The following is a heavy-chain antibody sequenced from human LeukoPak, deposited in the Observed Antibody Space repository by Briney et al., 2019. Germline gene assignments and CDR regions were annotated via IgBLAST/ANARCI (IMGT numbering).Heavy chain of an antibody. V-gene: IGHV3-74*01. J-gene: IGHJ4*02. Sequence: GGSLRLSCAASGFTFSTYRMHWVRQAPGKGLVGVSRINTDGSSTTYADSVKGRFTISRDNAKNTLYLQINSLRAEDTAVYYCASDNTGCSKGVCPDYWGQGALVTVSS. D-gene: IGHD2-8*01. CDR1: GFTFSTYR. CDR3: ASDNTGCSKGVCPDY. CDR2: INTDGSST.